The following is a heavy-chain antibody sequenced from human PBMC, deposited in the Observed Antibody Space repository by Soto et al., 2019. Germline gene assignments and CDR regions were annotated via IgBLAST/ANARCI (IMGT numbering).Heavy chain of an antibody. J-gene: IGHJ4*02. V-gene: IGHV4-59*01. CDR2: IYYNGNT. Sequence: SETLSLTCTVSGGSISSDYWPWIRQPPGERLEWIGYIYYNGNTNYNSSLKSRVTISIDTSKNQFSLKLNSVTAADTAVFFCARLAYPSGFTFDYWGRGTLVTVSS. D-gene: IGHD3-9*01. CDR3: ARLAYPSGFTFDY. CDR1: GGSISSDY.